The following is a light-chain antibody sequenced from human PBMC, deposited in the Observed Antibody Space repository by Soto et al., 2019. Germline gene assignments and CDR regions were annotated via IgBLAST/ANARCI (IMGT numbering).Light chain of an antibody. CDR1: QSVSSN. Sequence: EKVMTQSPATLSVSPGERATLSCRASQSVSSNLAWYQQKPGQAPRLLIYGASTRATGIAARFSGSGSGTEFTLTISSLQSEDFAVYYCQQSHNWPLSFGGGTKVEIK. V-gene: IGKV3-15*01. J-gene: IGKJ4*01. CDR2: GAS. CDR3: QQSHNWPLS.